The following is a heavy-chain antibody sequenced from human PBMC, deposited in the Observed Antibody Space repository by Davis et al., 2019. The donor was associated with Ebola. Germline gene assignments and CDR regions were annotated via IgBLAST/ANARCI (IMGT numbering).Heavy chain of an antibody. Sequence: PSETLSLTCAISGDSVSGSNGAWNWIRQSPSRGLEWLGRTYYYHSTWYNDSAVSVKSRITINADTSNNQLSLHLNSVTPEDTAVYYCARGWLRSAFDQWGQGTLVTVSS. CDR2: TYYYHSTWYN. V-gene: IGHV6-1*01. J-gene: IGHJ4*02. D-gene: IGHD5-12*01. CDR1: GDSVSGSNGA. CDR3: ARGWLRSAFDQ.